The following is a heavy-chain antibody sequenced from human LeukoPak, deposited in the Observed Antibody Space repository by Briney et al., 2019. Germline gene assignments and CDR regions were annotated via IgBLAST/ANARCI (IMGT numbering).Heavy chain of an antibody. Sequence: PSETLSLTCTVSGYSISSGYYWGWIRQPPGKGLEWIGSIYHSGSTYYNPPLKSRVTISVDTSKNQFSLKLSSVTAADTAVYYCARVYSGSYRNDAFDIWGQGTMVTVSS. V-gene: IGHV4-38-2*02. CDR1: GYSISSGYY. CDR2: IYHSGST. J-gene: IGHJ3*02. CDR3: ARVYSGSYRNDAFDI. D-gene: IGHD1-26*01.